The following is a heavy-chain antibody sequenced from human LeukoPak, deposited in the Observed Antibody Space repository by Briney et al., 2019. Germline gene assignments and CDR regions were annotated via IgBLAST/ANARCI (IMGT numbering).Heavy chain of an antibody. CDR2: IFYSGST. D-gene: IGHD5-18*01. Sequence: SETLSLTCTVSGGSINSTTYYWGWIRQPPGKGLEWIGIIFYSGSTSYSPSLKSRVTISLDTSKSQFSLKLSSVTAADTALYYCARGYGYDYYFDYWGQGTRVTVSS. V-gene: IGHV4-39*07. CDR1: GGSINSTTYY. J-gene: IGHJ4*02. CDR3: ARGYGYDYYFDY.